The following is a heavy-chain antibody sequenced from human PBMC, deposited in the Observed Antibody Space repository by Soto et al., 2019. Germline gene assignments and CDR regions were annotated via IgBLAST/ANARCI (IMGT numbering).Heavy chain of an antibody. CDR3: AGADSGGSITIFGVVPNDAFDI. V-gene: IGHV1-46*01. J-gene: IGHJ3*02. CDR1: GYTFTSYY. Sequence: ASVKVSCKASGYTFTSYYMHWVRQAPGQGLEWMGIINPSGGSTRYAQKFQGRVTMTRDTSTSTVYMELSSLRSEDTAVYYCAGADSGGSITIFGVVPNDAFDIWGQGTMVTVSS. D-gene: IGHD3-3*01. CDR2: INPSGGST.